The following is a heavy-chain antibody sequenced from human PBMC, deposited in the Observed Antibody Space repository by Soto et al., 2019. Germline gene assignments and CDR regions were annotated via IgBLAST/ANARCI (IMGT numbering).Heavy chain of an antibody. Sequence: PGESLKISCKGSGYSFAGYWITWVRQKPGKGLEWMGRIDPSDSQTYYSPSFRGHVTISATKTITTVFLQWSSLRASDTAMYYCARQIYDSDTGPNFQYYFDSWGQGTPVTVSS. CDR1: GYSFAGYW. CDR3: ARQIYDSDTGPNFQYYFDS. J-gene: IGHJ4*02. D-gene: IGHD3-22*01. V-gene: IGHV5-10-1*01. CDR2: IDPSDSQT.